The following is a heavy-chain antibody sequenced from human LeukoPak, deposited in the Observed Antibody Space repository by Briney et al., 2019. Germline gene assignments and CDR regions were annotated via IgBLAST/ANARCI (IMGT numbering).Heavy chain of an antibody. V-gene: IGHV4-31*03. CDR3: ARGPGGYSSSWNSLLFDY. CDR2: IYYSGST. CDR1: GGSISSGGYY. Sequence: PSETLSLTCTVSGGSISSGGYYWSWIRQHPGTGLEWIGYIYYSGSTYYNPSLKSRVTISVDTSKNQFSLKLSSVTAADTAVYYCARGPGGYSSSWNSLLFDYWGQGTLVTVSS. D-gene: IGHD6-13*01. J-gene: IGHJ4*02.